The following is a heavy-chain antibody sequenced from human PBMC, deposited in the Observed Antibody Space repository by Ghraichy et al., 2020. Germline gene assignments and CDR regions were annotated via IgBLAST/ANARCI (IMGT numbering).Heavy chain of an antibody. V-gene: IGHV4-59*08. CDR3: ARKDTGGFDP. CDR2: IYHSGNT. Sequence: ETLSLTCSVSGGSISSDFWSWIRQPPGKGLEWIGYIYHSGNTNYNPSLKSRVTILVDTSKTQFSLKLRSVTAADTAVYYCARKDTGGFDPWGQGTLVTVSS. J-gene: IGHJ5*02. D-gene: IGHD2-15*01. CDR1: GGSISSDF.